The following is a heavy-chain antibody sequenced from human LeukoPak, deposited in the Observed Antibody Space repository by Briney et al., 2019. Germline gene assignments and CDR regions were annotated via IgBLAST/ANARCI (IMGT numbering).Heavy chain of an antibody. CDR2: ISSSGSTI. D-gene: IGHD3-22*01. V-gene: IGHV3-11*04. Sequence: PGGSLRLSCAASGFTLSDYYMSWIRQAPGKGLEWVSYISSSGSTIYYADSVKGRFTISRDNAKNSLYLQMNSLRAEDTAVYYCARDRYYYDSSGYYRSGRAFDIWGQGTMVTVSS. CDR1: GFTLSDYY. J-gene: IGHJ3*02. CDR3: ARDRYYYDSSGYYRSGRAFDI.